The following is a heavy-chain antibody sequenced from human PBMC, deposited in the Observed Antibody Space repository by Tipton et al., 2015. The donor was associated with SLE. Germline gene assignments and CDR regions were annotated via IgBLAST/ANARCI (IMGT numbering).Heavy chain of an antibody. CDR1: GDSLSTSY. CDR3: ARDNVDFMNGGGYNGMDV. Sequence: TLSLTCFVSGDSLSTSYWSWIRQSPGKGLEWIASLDDSGHTNYNPSLSSRITTSIDTSKNQFSLKLSSVTAADTAVYYCARDNVDFMNGGGYNGMDVWGQGTTVTVSS. J-gene: IGHJ6*02. V-gene: IGHV4-59*01. D-gene: IGHD4-23*01. CDR2: LDDSGHT.